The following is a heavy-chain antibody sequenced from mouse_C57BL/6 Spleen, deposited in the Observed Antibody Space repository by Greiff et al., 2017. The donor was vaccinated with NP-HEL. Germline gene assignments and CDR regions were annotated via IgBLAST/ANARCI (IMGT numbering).Heavy chain of an antibody. CDR3: ARGAILLLYFDV. D-gene: IGHD1-1*01. V-gene: IGHV1-61*01. CDR1: GYTFTSYW. Sequence: QVQLQQSGAELVRPGSSVKLSCKASGYTFTSYWMDWVKQRPGQGLEWIGNIYPSDSETHYNQKFKDKATLTVDKSSSTAYMQLSSLTSEDSAVYYCARGAILLLYFDVWDTGTTVTVSS. CDR2: IYPSDSET. J-gene: IGHJ1*03.